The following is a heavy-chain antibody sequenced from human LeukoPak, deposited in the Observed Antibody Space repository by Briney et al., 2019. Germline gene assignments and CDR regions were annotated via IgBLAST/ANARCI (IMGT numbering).Heavy chain of an antibody. CDR2: IRSKAYGGTT. Sequence: GSLRLSCTGFGFTFGDYAMSWVRQAPGKGLEWIGFIRSKAYGGTTECAASVKGRFTISRDDSKSIAYLQMSSLKTEDTAVYYCTRTKPTVTPYNWFDPWGQGTLVTVSS. D-gene: IGHD4-17*01. V-gene: IGHV3-49*04. CDR1: GFTFGDYA. J-gene: IGHJ5*02. CDR3: TRTKPTVTPYNWFDP.